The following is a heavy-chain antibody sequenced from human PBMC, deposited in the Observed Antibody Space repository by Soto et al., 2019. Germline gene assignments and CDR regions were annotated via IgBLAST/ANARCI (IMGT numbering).Heavy chain of an antibody. CDR2: ISGSGGST. J-gene: IGHJ2*01. Sequence: PVGSLRLSCAASGFTFISYAMSWVRQALGKGLEWVSAISGSGGSTYYADSVKGRFTISRDNSKNTLYLQMNSLRAEDTAVYYCAKAPEYSSSWYVPRYFDLWGRGTLVTVSS. V-gene: IGHV3-23*01. CDR1: GFTFISYA. D-gene: IGHD6-13*01. CDR3: AKAPEYSSSWYVPRYFDL.